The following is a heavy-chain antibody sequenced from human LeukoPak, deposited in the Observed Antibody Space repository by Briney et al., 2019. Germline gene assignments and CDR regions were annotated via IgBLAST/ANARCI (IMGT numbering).Heavy chain of an antibody. J-gene: IGHJ4*02. CDR1: GYSISSGYY. D-gene: IGHD3-3*01. V-gene: IGHV4-38-2*01. Sequence: SETLSLTCAVSGYSISSGYYWGWIRQPPGKGLEWIGSIYYSGSTYYNPSLKSRVTISVDTSKNQFSLKLSSVTAADTAVYYCARHKRFGVVILYYFDYWGQGTLVTVSS. CDR3: ARHKRFGVVILYYFDY. CDR2: IYYSGST.